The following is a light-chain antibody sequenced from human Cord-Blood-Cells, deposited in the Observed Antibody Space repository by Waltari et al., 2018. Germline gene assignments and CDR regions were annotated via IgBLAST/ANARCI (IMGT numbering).Light chain of an antibody. V-gene: IGLV3-1*01. CDR1: KLGDKY. J-gene: IGLJ1*01. CDR2: QDS. Sequence: SYELTQPPSVSMSPGQTASITCSGDKLGDKYACCYQQKPGQSPVLVIYQDSKRPSGIPERFSGSNSGNTATLTISGTQAMDEADYYCQAWDSSTAIYVFGTGTKVTVL. CDR3: QAWDSSTAIYV.